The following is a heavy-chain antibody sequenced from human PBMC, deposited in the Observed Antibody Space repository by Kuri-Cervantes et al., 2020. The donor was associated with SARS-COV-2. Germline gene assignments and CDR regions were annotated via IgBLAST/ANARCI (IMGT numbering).Heavy chain of an antibody. J-gene: IGHJ1*01. V-gene: IGHV3-23*01. D-gene: IGHD3-9*01. Sequence: GESLKISCAASGFTFSSYAMSWVRQAPGKGLEWVSAISGSGGSTYYADSVKGRFTISRDNSKNTLYLQMNSLRAEDTAVYYCAKSRLTTYFAPAEYFQHWGQGTLVTVSS. CDR3: AKSRLTTYFAPAEYFQH. CDR2: ISGSGGST. CDR1: GFTFSSYA.